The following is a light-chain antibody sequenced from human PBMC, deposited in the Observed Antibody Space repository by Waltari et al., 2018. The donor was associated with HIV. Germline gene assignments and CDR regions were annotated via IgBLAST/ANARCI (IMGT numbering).Light chain of an antibody. V-gene: IGLV3-21*04. CDR1: EIGSKS. Sequence: YVLTQPPSVSEAPGKTARITCGGNEIGSKSVHWYQQKPGQAPVQVIYYDNDRPSGIPERFSGSNSGNTATPTISRVEAGDEADYFCQVWDSETDHWVFGGGTKLTVL. CDR3: QVWDSETDHWV. CDR2: YDN. J-gene: IGLJ3*02.